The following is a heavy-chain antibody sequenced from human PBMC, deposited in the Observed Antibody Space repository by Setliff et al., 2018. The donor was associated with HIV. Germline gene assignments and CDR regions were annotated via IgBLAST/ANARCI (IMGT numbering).Heavy chain of an antibody. CDR1: GGSISSHY. Sequence: PSETLSLTCTVSGGSISSHYWSWIRQPPGKGLEWIGYIYYSGSTNYNPSLKSRVTISVDTSKNQFSLKLSSVTAADTAVYYCAREDKYGYSSSWYNYWGQGALVTVSS. J-gene: IGHJ4*02. D-gene: IGHD6-13*01. V-gene: IGHV4-59*11. CDR3: AREDKYGYSSSWYNY. CDR2: IYYSGST.